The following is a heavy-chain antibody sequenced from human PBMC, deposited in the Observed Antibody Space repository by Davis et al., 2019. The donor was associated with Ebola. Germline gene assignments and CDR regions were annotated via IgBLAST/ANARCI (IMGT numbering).Heavy chain of an antibody. CDR3: ARLPWGTVAGLDS. D-gene: IGHD3-16*01. CDR1: GYSFSKYW. Sequence: GESLKISCKGSGYSFSKYWIAWVRQMPGKGLEWIGILYPGASNTKYSPSFRGQVTVSADKSISTAYLQWSSLKASDTALYYCARLPWGTVAGLDSWGQGTLVTVSS. J-gene: IGHJ4*02. V-gene: IGHV5-51*01. CDR2: LYPGASNT.